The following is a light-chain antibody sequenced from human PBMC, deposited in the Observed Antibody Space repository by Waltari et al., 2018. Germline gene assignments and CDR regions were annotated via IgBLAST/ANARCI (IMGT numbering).Light chain of an antibody. Sequence: QSALTQPASVSGFPGQSITISCTGTSSDVGGHNYVSWYQQHPGKAPKLMISEVSFRPSGVSNRFSASQSGNTSSLTISGLQADDEADYYCSSYTRSDTVLFGGGTKLSVL. CDR3: SSYTRSDTVL. V-gene: IGLV2-14*01. J-gene: IGLJ2*01. CDR2: EVS. CDR1: SSDVGGHNY.